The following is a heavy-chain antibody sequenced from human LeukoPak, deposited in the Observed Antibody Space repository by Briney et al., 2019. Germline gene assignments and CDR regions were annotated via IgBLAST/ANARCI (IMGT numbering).Heavy chain of an antibody. CDR3: ARGHYPDRYYLSVATFEI. Sequence: ASVTLSCKASGYTFTDYAIHWVRQAPGQRIEWKGWINAGTGKTKYSQHFQGRVAITRDTSARTAYMELSGLTSEDMAMYYCARGHYPDRYYLSVATFEIWGQGTMVTVSS. J-gene: IGHJ3*02. V-gene: IGHV1-3*03. D-gene: IGHD2/OR15-2a*01. CDR2: INAGTGKT. CDR1: GYTFTDYA.